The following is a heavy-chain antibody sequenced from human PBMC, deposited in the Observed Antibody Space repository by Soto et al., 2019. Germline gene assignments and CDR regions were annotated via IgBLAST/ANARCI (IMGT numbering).Heavy chain of an antibody. CDR2: IWSDGSNK. V-gene: IGHV3-33*01. Sequence: GGSLRLSCTASGFTFSSNGMHWVRQAPGKGLEWVAVIWSDGSNKYYADSVKGRFTIFRDNSKSTLYLQMNGLRAEDTAVYYCARDGSNKPGFYYGMDVWGQGTTVTVS. CDR3: ARDGSNKPGFYYGMDV. J-gene: IGHJ6*02. D-gene: IGHD6-13*01. CDR1: GFTFSSNG.